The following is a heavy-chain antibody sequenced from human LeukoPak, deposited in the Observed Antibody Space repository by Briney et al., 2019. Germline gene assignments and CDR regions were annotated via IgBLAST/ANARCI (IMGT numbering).Heavy chain of an antibody. D-gene: IGHD2-2*01. CDR3: ARVKGYCSSTSCYPLLRYYYGMDV. V-gene: IGHV4-34*01. Sequence: PSETLSLTCAVYGGSFSGYYWSWLRQPPGKGLEWIGEINHSGSTNYNPSLKSRVTISVDTSKNQFSLKLSSVTAADTAVYYCARVKGYCSSTSCYPLLRYYYGMDVWGQGTTVTVSS. J-gene: IGHJ6*02. CDR1: GGSFSGYY. CDR2: INHSGST.